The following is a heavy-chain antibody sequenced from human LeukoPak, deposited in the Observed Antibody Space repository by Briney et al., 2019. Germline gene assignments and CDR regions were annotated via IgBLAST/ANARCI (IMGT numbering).Heavy chain of an antibody. J-gene: IGHJ4*02. CDR3: ASGEGYSSNSCTLDD. V-gene: IGHV1-69*04. D-gene: IGHD2-2*01. Sequence: SVKVSCKASGGTFSNYAISWVRQAPGQGLQWMGRIIPSLDIADYAQKFQGRVTITADKSTSTAYMELSSLRSEDTAVYYCASGEGYSSNSCTLDDWGQGTLVTVSS. CDR2: IIPSLDIA. CDR1: GGTFSNYA.